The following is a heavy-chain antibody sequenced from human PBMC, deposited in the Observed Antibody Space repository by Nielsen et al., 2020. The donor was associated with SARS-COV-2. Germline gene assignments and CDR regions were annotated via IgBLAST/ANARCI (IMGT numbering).Heavy chain of an antibody. D-gene: IGHD2-15*01. CDR1: GFIFSDYA. Sequence: RGSLRLSCAASGFIFSDYAMNWVRQAPGKGLEWVSYISSSGSAKYYADSVKGRFTISRDNAKNSVYLQMNSLRAEDTAVYYCARVSLNADYYYGMDVWGQGTTVTVSS. CDR3: ARVSLNADYYYGMDV. V-gene: IGHV3-48*03. J-gene: IGHJ6*02. CDR2: ISSSGSAK.